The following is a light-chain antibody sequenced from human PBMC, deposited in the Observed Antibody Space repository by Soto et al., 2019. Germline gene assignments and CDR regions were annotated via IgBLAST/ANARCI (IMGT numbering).Light chain of an antibody. V-gene: IGKV3-11*01. CDR1: ETISKS. CDR3: QQRINWPFT. CDR2: DVS. Sequence: EIVLTQSPATLSLSPGERATLSCRASETISKSLAWYQQRRGQPPRLLMYDVSSRATDLPARFSGSGSGTEFTLTISSLEPEDFAIYYCQQRINWPFTFGPGTKVDF. J-gene: IGKJ3*01.